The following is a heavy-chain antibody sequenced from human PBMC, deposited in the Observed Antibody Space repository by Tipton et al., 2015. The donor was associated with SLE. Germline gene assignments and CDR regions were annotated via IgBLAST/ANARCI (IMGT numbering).Heavy chain of an antibody. V-gene: IGHV3-64D*06. D-gene: IGHD2-2*01. CDR1: GFTFSSYA. J-gene: IGHJ4*02. CDR3: ARGVVPAAPYFDY. Sequence: SLRLSCSASGFTFSSYAMHWVRQAPGKGLEYVSAISSNGGSTYYADSVKGRFTISRDNSKNTLYLQMSSLRAEDTAVYYCARGVVPAAPYFDYWGQGTLVTVSS. CDR2: ISSNGGST.